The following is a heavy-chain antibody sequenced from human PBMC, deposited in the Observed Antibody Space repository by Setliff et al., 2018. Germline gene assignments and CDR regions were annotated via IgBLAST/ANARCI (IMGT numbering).Heavy chain of an antibody. CDR2: IYTSWST. D-gene: IGHD3-10*01. CDR1: GASLNSGTYY. J-gene: IGHJ4*02. V-gene: IGHV4-61*09. CDR3: ARESATIGEFPLYYFDK. Sequence: PSETLSLTCTVSGASLNSGTYYWGWIRQPPGKGLEWIGQIYTSWSTNYNPSLKSRVTISLAASKNQFSLRLSSVTAADAAVYFCARESATIGEFPLYYFDKWGQGIPVTVSS.